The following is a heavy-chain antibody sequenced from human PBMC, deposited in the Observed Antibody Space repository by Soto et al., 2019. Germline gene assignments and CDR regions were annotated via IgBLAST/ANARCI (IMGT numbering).Heavy chain of an antibody. CDR2: IYYSGST. V-gene: IGHV4-31*03. D-gene: IGHD3-3*01. CDR3: ARYRAASGTYYFDN. J-gene: IGHJ4*02. CDR1: SGSISSGGYY. Sequence: SETLSLTCTVSSGSISSGGYYWSWIRQHPGKGLEWIGYIYYSGSTYYNPSLKSRLTISVDTSKNQFSLKLNSVTAADTSVYYCARYRAASGTYYFDNWGLGTLVTVSS.